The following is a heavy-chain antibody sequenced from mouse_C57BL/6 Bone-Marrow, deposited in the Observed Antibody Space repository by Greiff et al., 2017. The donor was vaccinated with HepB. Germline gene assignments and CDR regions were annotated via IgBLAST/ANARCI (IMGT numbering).Heavy chain of an antibody. J-gene: IGHJ2*01. CDR3: TTFRITTVVAYYFDY. D-gene: IGHD1-1*01. CDR2: IDPENGDT. V-gene: IGHV14-4*01. Sequence: VHVKQSGAELVRPGASVKLSCTASGFNIKDDYMHWVKQRPEQGLEWIGWIDPENGDTEYASKFQGKATITADTSSNTAYLQLSSLTSEDTAVYYCTTFRITTVVAYYFDYWGQGTTLTVSS. CDR1: GFNIKDDY.